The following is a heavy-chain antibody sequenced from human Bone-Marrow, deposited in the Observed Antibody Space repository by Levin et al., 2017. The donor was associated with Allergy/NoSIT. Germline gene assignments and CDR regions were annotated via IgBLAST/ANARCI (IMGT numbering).Heavy chain of an antibody. D-gene: IGHD2-2*02. CDR1: GLSFCTLC. Sequence: GESLKISCVGSGLSFCTLCMNWVRQAPGKGLEWVAIIWDDGSYQYYADSVRGRFIISRDNSKNTLYLEMNSLRVDDTAVYYCANNTDAGLDVWGEGTTVTVSS. J-gene: IGHJ6*04. V-gene: IGHV3-33*06. CDR2: IWDDGSYQ. CDR3: ANNTDAGLDV.